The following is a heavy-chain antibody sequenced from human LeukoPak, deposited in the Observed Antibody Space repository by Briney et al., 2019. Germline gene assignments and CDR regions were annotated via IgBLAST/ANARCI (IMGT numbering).Heavy chain of an antibody. CDR3: ARSPLAVVTPRGN. Sequence: PSETLSLTCTVSGGSISSSSYYWGWIRQPPGKGLEWIGSIYYSGSTYYNPSLKSRVTISVDTSKNQFSLKLSSVTAADTAVYYCARSPLAVVTPRGNWGQGTLVTVSS. J-gene: IGHJ4*02. CDR1: GGSISSSSYY. CDR2: IYYSGST. D-gene: IGHD4-23*01. V-gene: IGHV4-39*01.